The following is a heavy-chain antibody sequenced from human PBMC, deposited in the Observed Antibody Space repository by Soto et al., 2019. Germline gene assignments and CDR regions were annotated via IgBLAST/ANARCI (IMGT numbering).Heavy chain of an antibody. Sequence: PGGSLRLSCTASGFTFDEYAMHWVRQAPGKGLEWVAVISCDRSSTDYADSVKGRFTISRDNSKNTLYLQMNSLRAEDTAVYYCAKDQRSIAAAGKRGGMDVWGQGTTVTVSS. CDR3: AKDQRSIAAAGKRGGMDV. J-gene: IGHJ6*02. CDR2: ISCDRSST. CDR1: GFTFDEYA. D-gene: IGHD6-13*01. V-gene: IGHV3-30*02.